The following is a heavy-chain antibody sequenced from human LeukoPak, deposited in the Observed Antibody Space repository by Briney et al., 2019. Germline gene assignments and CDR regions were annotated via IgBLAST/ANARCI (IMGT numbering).Heavy chain of an antibody. J-gene: IGHJ4*02. D-gene: IGHD3-16*01. V-gene: IGHV4-4*07. CDR3: TRANGYGLIDY. Sequence: SETLSLTCTVCGDSISSFYWSWIRQPAGKGLEWIGRIYSSGSTNYNPSLESRVTMSVDTSKNQFSLKLSSVTAADTAVYYCTRANGYGLIDYWGQGTLVTVSS. CDR1: GDSISSFY. CDR2: IYSSGST.